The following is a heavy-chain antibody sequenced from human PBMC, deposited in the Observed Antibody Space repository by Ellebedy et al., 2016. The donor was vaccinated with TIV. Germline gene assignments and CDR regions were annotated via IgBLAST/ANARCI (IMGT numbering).Heavy chain of an antibody. D-gene: IGHD3-10*01. CDR3: ASLQLGVWYFDY. J-gene: IGHJ4*02. V-gene: IGHV4-39*07. CDR1: GGSLSSSSSY. Sequence: SETLSLTCTVSGGSLSSSSSYWGWIRQPPGRGLEWIGTVYYGGSTYSNPSLKSRVTMSVDTSKNQFSLRLSSVTAADTAVFYCASLQLGVWYFDYWGQGSLVTVS. CDR2: VYYGGST.